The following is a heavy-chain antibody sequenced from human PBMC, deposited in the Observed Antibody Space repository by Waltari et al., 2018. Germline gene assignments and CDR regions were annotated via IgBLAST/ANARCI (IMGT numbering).Heavy chain of an antibody. Sequence: EVQLVESGGGLAQPGGSLRLSCVASGFTFSSYWMHWVRQAPGKGLVWVSRINGDGSTTNYGDAVKGRFTISRENAKNTLYLQMNSLRAEDTAVYYCAKGGGWLQDYWGQGTLVTVSS. V-gene: IGHV3-74*01. D-gene: IGHD5-12*01. CDR3: AKGGGWLQDY. CDR1: GFTFSSYW. CDR2: INGDGSTT. J-gene: IGHJ4*02.